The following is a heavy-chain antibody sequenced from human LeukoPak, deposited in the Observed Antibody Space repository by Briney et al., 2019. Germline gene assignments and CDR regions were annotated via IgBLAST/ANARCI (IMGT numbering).Heavy chain of an antibody. V-gene: IGHV4-59*01. D-gene: IGHD3-10*01. CDR1: GGSITTCY. J-gene: IGHJ5*02. CDR3: ARGGSTSYREFLYNWFDP. Sequence: PSETLSLTCTVSGGSITTCYWSWIRQPPGKGLEWIGYLYYSGSTNYNPSLKSRVTISVDTSKNQFSLKLSSVTAADTAVYYCARGGSTSYREFLYNWFDPWGQGTLVTVSS. CDR2: LYYSGST.